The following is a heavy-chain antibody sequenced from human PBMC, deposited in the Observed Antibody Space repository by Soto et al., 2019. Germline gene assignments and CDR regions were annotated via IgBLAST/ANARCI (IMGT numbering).Heavy chain of an antibody. V-gene: IGHV1-3*01. CDR3: ARGVVGSWTEGLFDY. D-gene: IGHD1-1*01. J-gene: IGHJ4*02. CDR2: VNPGNDNT. Sequence: ASVKVSCKASGYTFTSYALHWVRQAPGQRLEWMGWVNPGNDNTAYSRKFQGRVTITRDTSASTVYMELRSLRSEDTAMYYCARGVVGSWTEGLFDYWGQGTLVTVSS. CDR1: GYTFTSYA.